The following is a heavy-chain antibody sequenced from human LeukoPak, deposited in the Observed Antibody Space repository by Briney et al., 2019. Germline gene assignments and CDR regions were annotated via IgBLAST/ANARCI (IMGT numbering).Heavy chain of an antibody. CDR2: IYYSGST. V-gene: IGHV4-59*08. J-gene: IGHJ4*02. CDR1: GGSISSYY. CDR3: ARSYDSSGYYDY. D-gene: IGHD3-22*01. Sequence: PPETLTLTCTVSGGSISSYYWSWIRQPPGKGLEWIGYIYYSGSTNYNPSLKSRVTISVDTSKNQFSLKLSSVTAADTAVYYCARSYDSSGYYDYWGQGTLVTVSS.